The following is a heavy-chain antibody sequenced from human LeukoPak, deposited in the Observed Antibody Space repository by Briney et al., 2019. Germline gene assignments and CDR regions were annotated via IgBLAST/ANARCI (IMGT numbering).Heavy chain of an antibody. CDR2: ISAYNGNT. D-gene: IGHD2-2*02. J-gene: IGHJ6*03. CDR1: SYTFTSYG. V-gene: IGHV1-18*01. Sequence: ASVKVSCKASSYTFTSYGISWVRQAPGQGLEWMGWISAYNGNTNYAQKLQGRVTMTTDTSTSTAYMELRSLRSDDTAVYYCARYCSSTSCYKDCYYYMDVWGKGTTVTVSS. CDR3: ARYCSSTSCYKDCYYYMDV.